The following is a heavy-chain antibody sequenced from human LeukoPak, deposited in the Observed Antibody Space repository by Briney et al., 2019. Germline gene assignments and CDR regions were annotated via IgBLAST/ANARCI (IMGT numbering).Heavy chain of an antibody. Sequence: GASVKVSCKASGGTFSSYAISWVRQAPGQGLEWMGGIIPIFGTANYAQKFQGRVTITADESTSTAYMELSSLRSEDTAVYYCATDYPSSGRVYYCYYMDVWGKGTTVTVSS. CDR2: IIPIFGTA. J-gene: IGHJ6*03. D-gene: IGHD3-10*01. CDR3: ATDYPSSGRVYYCYYMDV. V-gene: IGHV1-69*13. CDR1: GGTFSSYA.